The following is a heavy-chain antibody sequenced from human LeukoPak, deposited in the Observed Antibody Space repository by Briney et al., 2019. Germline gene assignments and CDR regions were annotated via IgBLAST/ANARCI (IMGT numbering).Heavy chain of an antibody. CDR3: ARGDYYGSGSYYYNWFDP. D-gene: IGHD3-10*01. V-gene: IGHV4-59*01. CDR2: IYYTETT. Sequence: SETLSLTCTVSGVSISRNYWNWIRQPPGKGLEWIGNIYYTETTNYNPSLKSRVSISVDTSKNLLSLKLTSVTAADTAVYYCARGDYYGSGSYYYNWFDPWGQGTLVTVSS. J-gene: IGHJ5*02. CDR1: GVSISRNY.